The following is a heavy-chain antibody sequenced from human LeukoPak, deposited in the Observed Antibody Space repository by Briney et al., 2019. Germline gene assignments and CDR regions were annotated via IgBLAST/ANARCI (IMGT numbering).Heavy chain of an antibody. D-gene: IGHD2-8*02. CDR1: GASFSAYD. Sequence: PWATLSLTCAVYGASFSAYDWSWIRQPPGKGLEWMGEINHSGHTNYNPSLTSRVTISVDTSKILFSLRLTSVTAADTAVYYCARAQGYCTGALCYLGRVYYFHYWAQGALVTVSS. CDR2: INHSGHT. CDR3: ARAQGYCTGALCYLGRVYYFHY. J-gene: IGHJ4*02. V-gene: IGHV4-34*01.